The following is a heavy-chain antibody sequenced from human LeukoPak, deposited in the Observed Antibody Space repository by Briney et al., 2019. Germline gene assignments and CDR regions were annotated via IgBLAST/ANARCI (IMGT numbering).Heavy chain of an antibody. V-gene: IGHV3-23*01. Sequence: GGSLRLSCVASGFTFSNYAMHWVRQAPGKGLEWVSTISGGGGSTYYADSVKGRFTISRDNSKNTLYLQVNSLRAEDTAVYYCAKGGKWDVTPFDYWGQGTLVTVSS. CDR3: AKGGKWDVTPFDY. J-gene: IGHJ4*02. D-gene: IGHD1-26*01. CDR2: ISGGGGST. CDR1: GFTFSNYA.